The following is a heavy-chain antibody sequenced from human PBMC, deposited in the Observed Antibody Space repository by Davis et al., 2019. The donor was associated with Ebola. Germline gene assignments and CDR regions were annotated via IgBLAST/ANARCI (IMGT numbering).Heavy chain of an antibody. D-gene: IGHD1-14*01. CDR3: ARDHPWPSRTQFDP. CDR2: ISGYNGNT. J-gene: IGHJ5*02. V-gene: IGHV1-18*04. CDR1: GYTFTSYG. Sequence: ASVTVSCKASGYTFTSYGISWVRQAPGQGLEWMGWISGYNGNTNYAQKLQGRVTMTTDTSTSTAYMELRSLRSDDTAVYYCARDHPWPSRTQFDPWGQGTLVTVSS.